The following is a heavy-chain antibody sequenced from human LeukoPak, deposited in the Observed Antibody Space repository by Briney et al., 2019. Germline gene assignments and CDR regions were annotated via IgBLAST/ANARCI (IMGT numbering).Heavy chain of an antibody. CDR2: ISSGSSAI. CDR1: GFTFTTYS. CDR3: ARDLGQYHDTSDNWFDP. J-gene: IGHJ5*02. D-gene: IGHD3-22*01. Sequence: GGSLRLSCEASGFTFTTYSMTWVRQAPGKGLEWVSIISSGSSAIFSADALKGRFTISRDDAKNLLYLDMNSLRAEDTAVYYCARDLGQYHDTSDNWFDPWGQGTLVTVSS. V-gene: IGHV3-21*01.